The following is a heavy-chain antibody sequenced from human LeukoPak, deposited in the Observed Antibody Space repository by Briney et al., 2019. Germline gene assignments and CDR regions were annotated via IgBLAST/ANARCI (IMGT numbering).Heavy chain of an antibody. CDR3: ARNYDSSGYYYDADAFDI. CDR1: GFTFSSYS. CDR2: ISSSSYI. Sequence: KPGGSLRLSCAASGFTFSSYSMNWVRQAPGKGLEWVSSISSSSYIYYAASVKGRFTISRDNAKNSLYLQMNSLRAEDTAVYYCARNYDSSGYYYDADAFDIWGQGTMVTVSS. V-gene: IGHV3-21*01. J-gene: IGHJ3*02. D-gene: IGHD3-22*01.